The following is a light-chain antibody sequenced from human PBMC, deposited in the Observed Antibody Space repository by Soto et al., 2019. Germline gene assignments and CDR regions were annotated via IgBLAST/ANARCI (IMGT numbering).Light chain of an antibody. CDR2: GVS. V-gene: IGLV2-8*01. Sequence: QSALTQPPSASGSPGQSVSISCTGTSSDIGAYNFVSWYQQHPGKAPRLMIYGVSKRPSGVPDRFSGSKSGNTASLTVSGLQAEDEGDYYCQSYDSSLSGYVFGTGTKLTVL. CDR1: SSDIGAYNF. CDR3: QSYDSSLSGYV. J-gene: IGLJ1*01.